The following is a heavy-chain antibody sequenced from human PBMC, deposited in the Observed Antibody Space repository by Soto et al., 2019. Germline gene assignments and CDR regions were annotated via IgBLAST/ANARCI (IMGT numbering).Heavy chain of an antibody. Sequence: GGSLRLSCAASGFTVSTYYMTWVRQAPGMGLEWVSVIYTGGTTYYADSVKGRFTISRDNSKNTLYLQMHSLGAEDTAVYYCARVESGYDYYYYYYMDLWGKGTTVTVSS. V-gene: IGHV3-66*01. J-gene: IGHJ6*03. CDR3: ARVESGYDYYYYYYMDL. D-gene: IGHD5-12*01. CDR2: IYTGGTT. CDR1: GFTVSTYY.